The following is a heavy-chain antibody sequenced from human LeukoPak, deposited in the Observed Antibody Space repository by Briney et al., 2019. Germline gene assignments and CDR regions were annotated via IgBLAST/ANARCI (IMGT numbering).Heavy chain of an antibody. Sequence: GGSLRLSCAVSGFTFSRYSMHWVRQAPGKGLEWVAVISNDGSNEDYGDSVKGRLTISRDNSKNTLFLQMNSLRAEDTAVYYCAKATYDSSGYEYFQHWGQGTLVTVSS. CDR2: ISNDGSNE. J-gene: IGHJ1*01. D-gene: IGHD3-22*01. CDR3: AKATYDSSGYEYFQH. V-gene: IGHV3-30*04. CDR1: GFTFSRYS.